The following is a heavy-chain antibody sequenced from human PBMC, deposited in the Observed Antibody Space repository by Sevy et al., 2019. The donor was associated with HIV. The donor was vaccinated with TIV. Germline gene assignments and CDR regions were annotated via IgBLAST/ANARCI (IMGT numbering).Heavy chain of an antibody. CDR2: ISGSGGST. J-gene: IGHJ6*03. CDR1: GFTFSSYA. D-gene: IGHD3-3*01. Sequence: GGSLRLSCAASGFTFSSYAMSWVRQAPGKGLEWVSAISGSGGSTYYADSVKDRFTISRDNSKNTLYLQMNSLRAEDTAVYYCAKDRIYDFWSGYYYYMDVWGKGTTVTVSS. CDR3: AKDRIYDFWSGYYYYMDV. V-gene: IGHV3-23*01.